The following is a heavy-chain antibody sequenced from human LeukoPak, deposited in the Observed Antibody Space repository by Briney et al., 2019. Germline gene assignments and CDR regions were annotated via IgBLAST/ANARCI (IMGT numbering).Heavy chain of an antibody. D-gene: IGHD2-15*01. CDR1: GYTFTSYA. CDR2: INAGNGNT. J-gene: IGHJ4*02. V-gene: IGHV1-3*01. Sequence: ASVKVSCKASGYTFTSYAMHWVRQAPGQRLEWMGWINAGNGNTKYSQKFQGRVTITRDTSASTAYMELSSLRSEDTAVYYCAREPGYCSGGSCYSGFGYWGQGTLVTVSS. CDR3: AREPGYCSGGSCYSGFGY.